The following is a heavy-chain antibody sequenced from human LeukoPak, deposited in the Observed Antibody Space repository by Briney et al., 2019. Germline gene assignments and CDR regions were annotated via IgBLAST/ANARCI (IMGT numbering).Heavy chain of an antibody. V-gene: IGHV3-21*01. Sequence: TGGSLRLSCAASGFTFSSYSMNWVSQAPGKGLEWVSSISTSSIYIYYADSLKGRFTISRDNAKNSLYLQMNSLRAEDTAVYYCAKEVENSSGWYSHFDYWGQGTLVTVSS. CDR2: ISTSSIYI. CDR1: GFTFSSYS. CDR3: AKEVENSSGWYSHFDY. J-gene: IGHJ4*02. D-gene: IGHD6-19*01.